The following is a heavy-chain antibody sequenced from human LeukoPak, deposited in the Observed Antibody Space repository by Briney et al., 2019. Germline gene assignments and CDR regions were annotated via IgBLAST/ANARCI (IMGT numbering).Heavy chain of an antibody. CDR1: GGSISSHY. V-gene: IGHV4-59*11. D-gene: IGHD3-16*02. J-gene: IGHJ6*03. CDR3: ARDIPVIHYMDV. Sequence: PSETLSLTCTVSGGSISSHYWSWIRQPPGKGLEWIGYIYYSGSTNYNPSLKSRVTISVDTSKNQFSLKLSSVTAADTAVYYCARDIPVIHYMDVWGKGTTVTVSS. CDR2: IYYSGST.